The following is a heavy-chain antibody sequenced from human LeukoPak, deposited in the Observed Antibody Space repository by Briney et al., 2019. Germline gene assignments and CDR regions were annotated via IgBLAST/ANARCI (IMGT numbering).Heavy chain of an antibody. CDR1: GFTFSSYS. Sequence: PGGSLRLSCAASGFTFSSYSMNWVRQAPGKGLEWVSYISSSSTIYYAGSVKGRFTISRDNAKNSLYLQMNSLRAEDTAVYYCARGHGSGSYYPDYWGQGTLVTVSS. D-gene: IGHD3-10*01. CDR2: ISSSSTI. CDR3: ARGHGSGSYYPDY. J-gene: IGHJ4*02. V-gene: IGHV3-48*01.